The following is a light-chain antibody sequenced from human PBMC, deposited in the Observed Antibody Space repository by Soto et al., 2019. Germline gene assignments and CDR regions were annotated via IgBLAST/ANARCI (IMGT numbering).Light chain of an antibody. CDR3: QQYRT. CDR2: GAS. Sequence: EIVMTQSQATRSLSPGERATLSCRASQSVSSNLAWYQQKPGQAPRLLIYGASTRATGIPGRCSGSGAGTEFTITISRLEPEDVAVYSCQQYRTFGQGTKVDIK. CDR1: QSVSSN. V-gene: IGKV3D-15*01. J-gene: IGKJ1*01.